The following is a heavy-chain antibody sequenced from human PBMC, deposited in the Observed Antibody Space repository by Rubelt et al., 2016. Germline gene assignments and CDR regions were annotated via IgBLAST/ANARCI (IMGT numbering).Heavy chain of an antibody. CDR1: GSSISTSPYY. Sequence: QLQLQESGPGLVKPSETLSLTCTVSGSSISTSPYYWGCILQPPGTGLACIGTIFYSGSPFYNPSLTSQVSISVDTSKNQFSLKLSSVTEADTAVYYCARVIIPAGNDYWGQGILVTVSS. D-gene: IGHD2-2*01. V-gene: IGHV4-39*07. CDR2: IFYSGSP. CDR3: ARVIIPAGNDY. J-gene: IGHJ4*02.